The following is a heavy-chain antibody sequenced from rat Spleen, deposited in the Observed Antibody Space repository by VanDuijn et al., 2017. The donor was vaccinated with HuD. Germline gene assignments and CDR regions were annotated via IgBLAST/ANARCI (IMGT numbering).Heavy chain of an antibody. D-gene: IGHD1-2*01. CDR3: TTDQEAAYVMDA. CDR2: ISYDGGST. Sequence: EVQLVESDGGLVQPGRSLKLSCATSGFTFSDYNMAWVRQAPKKGLEWVATISYDGGSTYYRDSVKGRFTISRDNAKSTLYLQMDSLRSEDTATYYCTTDQEAAYVMDAWGQGASVTVSS. J-gene: IGHJ4*01. CDR1: GFTFSDYN. V-gene: IGHV5-20*01.